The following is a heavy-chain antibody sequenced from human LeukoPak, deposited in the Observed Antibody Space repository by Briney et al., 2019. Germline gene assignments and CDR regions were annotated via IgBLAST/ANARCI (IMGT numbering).Heavy chain of an antibody. Sequence: GASVKVSCKASGYTFTSYDINWVRQATGQGLEWMGWMNPNSGNTGYAQKFQGRVTMTRNTSISTAYMELSSLRSEDTAVYYCARDVGVDQLLYGGGWCFDYWGQGTLVTVSS. J-gene: IGHJ4*02. V-gene: IGHV1-8*01. D-gene: IGHD2-2*02. CDR2: MNPNSGNT. CDR1: GYTFTSYD. CDR3: ARDVGVDQLLYGGGWCFDY.